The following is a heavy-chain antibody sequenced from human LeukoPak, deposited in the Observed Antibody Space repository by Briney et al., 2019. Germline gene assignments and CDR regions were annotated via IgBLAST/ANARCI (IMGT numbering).Heavy chain of an antibody. D-gene: IGHD2-15*01. CDR1: GGSISSYY. CDR2: IYTSGST. Sequence: SETLSLTPTVSGGSISSYYWSWIRQPAGQGLEWIGRIYTSGSTNYNPSLKSRVTMSVDTSKNQFSLKLSSVTAADTAVYYCARDLCSGGSCYLLWGQGTLVTVSS. J-gene: IGHJ4*02. V-gene: IGHV4-4*07. CDR3: ARDLCSGGSCYLL.